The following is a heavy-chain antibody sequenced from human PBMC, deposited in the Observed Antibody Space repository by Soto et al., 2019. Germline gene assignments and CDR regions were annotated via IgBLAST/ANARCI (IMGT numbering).Heavy chain of an antibody. CDR2: INHSGST. CDR3: ARGLDSYGYGYYYYGMDV. CDR1: GGSFSGYY. J-gene: IGHJ6*02. V-gene: IGHV4-34*01. Sequence: SETLSLTCAVYGGSFSGYYWSWIRQPPGKGLEWIGEINHSGSTNYNPSLKSRVTISVDTSKNQFSLKLSSVTAADTAVYYCARGLDSYGYGYYYYGMDVWGQGTTVTVSS. D-gene: IGHD5-18*01.